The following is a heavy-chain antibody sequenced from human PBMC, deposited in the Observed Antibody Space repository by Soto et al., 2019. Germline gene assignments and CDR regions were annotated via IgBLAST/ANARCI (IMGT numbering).Heavy chain of an antibody. V-gene: IGHV3-23*01. CDR1: GFTFSSYA. CDR3: ATHRQWLDTDLDY. CDR2: ISGSGGST. Sequence: WGSLRLSCAASGFTFSSYAMSWVRQAPGKGLEWVSAISGSGGSTYYADSVKGRFTISRDNSKNTLYLQMNSLRAEDTAVYYCATHRQWLDTDLDYWGQGTLVTVSS. D-gene: IGHD6-19*01. J-gene: IGHJ4*02.